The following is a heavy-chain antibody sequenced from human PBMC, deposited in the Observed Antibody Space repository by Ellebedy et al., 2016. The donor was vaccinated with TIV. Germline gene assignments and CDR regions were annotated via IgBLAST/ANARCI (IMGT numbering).Heavy chain of an antibody. J-gene: IGHJ4*02. V-gene: IGHV3-30*03. Sequence: GESLKISXAASGFTFSSYGMHWVRQAPGKGLEWVAVISYDGSNKYYADSVKGRFTISRDNSKNTLYLQMNSLRAEDTAVYYCAIYTMVRGVEWGQGTLVTVSS. D-gene: IGHD3-10*01. CDR1: GFTFSSYG. CDR2: ISYDGSNK. CDR3: AIYTMVRGVE.